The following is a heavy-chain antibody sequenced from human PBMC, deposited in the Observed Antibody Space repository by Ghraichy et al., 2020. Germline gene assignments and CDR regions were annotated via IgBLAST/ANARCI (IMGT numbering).Heavy chain of an antibody. CDR2: ISSSGSTT. CDR3: ARISIAARDFDY. CDR1: GFSFSSYD. J-gene: IGHJ4*02. D-gene: IGHD6-6*01. V-gene: IGHV3-48*03. Sequence: GSLRLSCAASGFSFSSYDMNWVRQAPGKGLEWVSYISSSGSTTYYGDSVKGRFTISRDNAKNSLYLQMNSLRAGDTAVYYCARISIAARDFDYWGQGTLVTVSS.